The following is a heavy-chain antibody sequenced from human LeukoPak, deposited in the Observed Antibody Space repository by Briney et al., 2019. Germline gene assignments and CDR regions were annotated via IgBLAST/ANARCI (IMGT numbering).Heavy chain of an antibody. CDR2: ISSSGSTI. Sequence: GGALRLSCAASGFTFSSYEMNWGRQAPGKGLEWVSYISSSGSTIYYADSVKGRFTISRDNAKNSLYLQMNSLRAEDTAVYYCARERDYDSSGYYFDYWGQGTLVTVSS. J-gene: IGHJ4*02. CDR1: GFTFSSYE. D-gene: IGHD3-22*01. CDR3: ARERDYDSSGYYFDY. V-gene: IGHV3-48*03.